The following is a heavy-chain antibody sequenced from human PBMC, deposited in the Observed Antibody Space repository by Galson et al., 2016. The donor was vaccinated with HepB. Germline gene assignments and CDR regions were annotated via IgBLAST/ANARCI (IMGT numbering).Heavy chain of an antibody. CDR1: GFSISTSGEA. J-gene: IGHJ4*02. Sequence: PALVKPTQTLTLTCTLSGFSISTSGEAVGWIRQPPGKALEWLAVIYWDDDKRYSPSLERRLTITKDTSKNQVVLTMTNMDSVDTATYYCAHRRPGYFFDYWGQGTLVTVSS. CDR2: IYWDDDK. CDR3: AHRRPGYFFDY. V-gene: IGHV2-5*02.